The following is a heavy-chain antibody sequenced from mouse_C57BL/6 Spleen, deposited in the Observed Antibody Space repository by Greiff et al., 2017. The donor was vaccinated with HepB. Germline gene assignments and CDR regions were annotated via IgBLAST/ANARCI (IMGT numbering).Heavy chain of an antibody. CDR3: AREGQLERVFDS. Sequence: QVQLQQPGAELVRPGSSVKLSCKASGYTFTSYWMHWVKQRPIQGLDWIGNIDPSDSETHYHQKFKDKATLTVDQSSSTAYMQLSRLTSGDSAVFFCAREGQLERVFDSWGQGNTLTVSS. J-gene: IGHJ2*01. CDR1: GYTFTSYW. V-gene: IGHV1-52*01. CDR2: IDPSDSET. D-gene: IGHD1-3*01.